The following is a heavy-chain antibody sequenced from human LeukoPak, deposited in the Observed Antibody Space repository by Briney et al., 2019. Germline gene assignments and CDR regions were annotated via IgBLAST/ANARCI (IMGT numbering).Heavy chain of an antibody. D-gene: IGHD6-13*01. Sequence: ASVNVSCKASGYTFTSYYMHWVRQAPGQGLEWMGIINPSGGSTSYAQKFQGRVTMTRDMSTSTVYMELSSLRSEDTAVYYCARAGSSSWFRYYYYYMDVWGKGTTVTVSS. V-gene: IGHV1-46*01. CDR1: GYTFTSYY. CDR3: ARAGSSSWFRYYYYYMDV. CDR2: INPSGGST. J-gene: IGHJ6*03.